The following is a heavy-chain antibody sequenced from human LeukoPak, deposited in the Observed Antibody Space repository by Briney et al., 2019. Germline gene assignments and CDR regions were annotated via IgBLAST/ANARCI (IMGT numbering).Heavy chain of an antibody. J-gene: IGHJ6*02. CDR3: ARGGGLDV. V-gene: IGHV3-7*03. D-gene: IGHD3-16*01. CDR1: GFTFSSFW. CDR2: IKADGSEE. Sequence: GGSLRLSCAASGFTFSSFWMTWVRQTPGKGLEWVANIKADGSEEYYLDSVKGRFTISRDNAKNSLYLQMSNLRAEDTAVYFCARGGGLDVWGQGATVTVSS.